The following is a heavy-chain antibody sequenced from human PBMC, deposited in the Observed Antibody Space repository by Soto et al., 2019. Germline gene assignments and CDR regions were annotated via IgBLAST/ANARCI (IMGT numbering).Heavy chain of an antibody. CDR1: GFTFSSYW. CDR3: VRTSLVVAAATREDY. CDR2: INSDGSST. V-gene: IGHV3-74*01. J-gene: IGHJ4*02. D-gene: IGHD2-15*01. Sequence: EVQLVESGGSLVQPGESLRLSCAASGFTFSSYWMHWVRQAPGKGLVWVSRINSDGSSTSYAGSVKGRFTISRDNAKNTLYLQMNSLRAEDTAVYYCVRTSLVVAAATREDYWGQGTLVTVSS.